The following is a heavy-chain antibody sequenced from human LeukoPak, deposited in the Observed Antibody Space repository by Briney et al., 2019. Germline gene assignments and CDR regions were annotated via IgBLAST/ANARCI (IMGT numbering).Heavy chain of an antibody. CDR2: ISGSGGDT. CDR3: ARDRSGSYDAFDI. V-gene: IGHV3-21*01. Sequence: GGSLRLSCAASGFTFSSYAMNWVRQAPGKGLEWVSTISGSGGDTYYADSVKGRFTISRDNAKNSLYLQMNSLRAEDTAVYYCARDRSGSYDAFDIWGQGTMVTVSS. D-gene: IGHD1-26*01. J-gene: IGHJ3*02. CDR1: GFTFSSYA.